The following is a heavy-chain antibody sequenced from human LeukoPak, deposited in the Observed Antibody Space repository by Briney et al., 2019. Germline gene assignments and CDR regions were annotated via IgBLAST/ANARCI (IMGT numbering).Heavy chain of an antibody. CDR2: IGGTGRT. J-gene: IGHJ3*02. D-gene: IGHD1-1*01. V-gene: IGHV3-23*01. CDR3: AKDMTTRGAFDI. Sequence: GGSLRLSCAASGFAFSSYVINWARQAPGKGLEWVSAIGGTGRTYYADPVKGRFTISRDNSKTTVFLQMNSLRAEDTAIFYCAKDMTTRGAFDIWGQGTMVTVSS. CDR1: GFAFSSYV.